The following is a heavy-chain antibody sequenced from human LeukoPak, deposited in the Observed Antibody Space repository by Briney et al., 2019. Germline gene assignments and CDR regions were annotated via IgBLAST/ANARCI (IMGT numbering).Heavy chain of an antibody. D-gene: IGHD7-27*01. CDR2: IYHSGST. CDR3: AKRGNWGFFGY. Sequence: GSLRLSCAASGFTVSSNYMSWVRQPPGKGLEWIGSIYHSGSTYYNPSLKSRVTILIDTSKNQFSLKLSSVTAADTAVYYCAKRGNWGFFGYWGQGTLVTVSS. CDR1: GFTVSSNY. V-gene: IGHV4-38-2*01. J-gene: IGHJ4*02.